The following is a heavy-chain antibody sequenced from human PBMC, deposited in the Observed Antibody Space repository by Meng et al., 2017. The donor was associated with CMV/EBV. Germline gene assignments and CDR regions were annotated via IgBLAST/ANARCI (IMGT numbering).Heavy chain of an antibody. CDR1: GFTFSSYS. CDR3: AKGQVSLSSGMDV. J-gene: IGHJ6*02. CDR2: ISSSSSYI. Sequence: GGSLRLSCAASGFTFSSYSMNWVRQAPGKGLEGVSSISSSSSYIYYADSVKGRFTISRDNAKNSLYLQMNSLRAEDTAVYYCAKGQVSLSSGMDVWGQGTTVTVSS. V-gene: IGHV3-21*01. D-gene: IGHD5/OR15-5a*01.